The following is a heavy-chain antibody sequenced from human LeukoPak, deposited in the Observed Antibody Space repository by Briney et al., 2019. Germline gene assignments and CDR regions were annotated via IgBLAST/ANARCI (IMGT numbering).Heavy chain of an antibody. Sequence: SETLSLTCTVSGGSISSGDYYWSWIRQPPGKGLEWIGYIHYSGSTYYNPSLKSRVTISVDTSKNQFSLKLSSVTAADTAVYYCARVKVRGYSTIDYWGQGTLVTVSS. CDR3: ARVKVRGYSTIDY. CDR2: IHYSGST. J-gene: IGHJ4*02. CDR1: GGSISSGDYY. D-gene: IGHD6-13*01. V-gene: IGHV4-30-4*01.